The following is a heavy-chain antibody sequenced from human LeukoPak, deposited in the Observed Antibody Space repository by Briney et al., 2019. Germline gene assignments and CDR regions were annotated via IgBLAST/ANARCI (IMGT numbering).Heavy chain of an antibody. J-gene: IGHJ3*02. Sequence: SETLSLTCTVSGGSISTYYWSWIRQTPGKGLEWIGYIYYSGITNYNPSLKSRVTISVDTSKNQFSLNLGSVSAADTAVYYCARTLLPAVKGAFDIWGQGTMVTVSS. D-gene: IGHD3-22*01. V-gene: IGHV4-59*08. CDR1: GGSISTYY. CDR3: ARTLLPAVKGAFDI. CDR2: IYYSGIT.